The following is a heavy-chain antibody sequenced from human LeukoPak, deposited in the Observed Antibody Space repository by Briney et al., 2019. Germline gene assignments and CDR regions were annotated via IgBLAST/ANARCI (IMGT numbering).Heavy chain of an antibody. CDR2: INSDGSSR. Sequence: GGSLRLSCAASGFTFSSYWMHWVRQAPGKGLVWVSRINSDGSSRTYADSVKGRFTISRDNAKNTLNLQMNSLRDEDTAVYYCARVGPGGYGNYYYNMDVWGKGTTVTVSS. CDR3: ARVGPGGYGNYYYNMDV. J-gene: IGHJ6*03. CDR1: GFTFSSYW. V-gene: IGHV3-74*01. D-gene: IGHD1-1*01.